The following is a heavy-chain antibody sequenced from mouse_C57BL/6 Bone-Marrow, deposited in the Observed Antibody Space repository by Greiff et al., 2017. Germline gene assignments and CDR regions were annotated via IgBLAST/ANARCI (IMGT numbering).Heavy chain of an antibody. CDR2: ISDGGSYT. V-gene: IGHV5-4*03. CDR1: GFTFSSYA. J-gene: IGHJ4*01. D-gene: IGHD1-1*01. CDR3: ARGDYYGSTYYAMDY. Sequence: EVKLVESGGGLVQPGGSLSLSCAASGFTFSSYAMSWVRQTPEKRLEWVATISDGGSYTYYPDNVKGRFTISRDNAKNNLYLQMSHLKSEDTAMYYCARGDYYGSTYYAMDYWGQGTSVTVSS.